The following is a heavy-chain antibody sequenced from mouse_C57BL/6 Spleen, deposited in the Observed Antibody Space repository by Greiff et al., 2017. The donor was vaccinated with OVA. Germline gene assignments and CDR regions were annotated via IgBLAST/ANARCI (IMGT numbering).Heavy chain of an antibody. Sequence: VKLMESGAELARPGASVKLSCKASGYTFTSYGISWVKQSTGQGLEWIGEIYPRSGNTYYNEKFKGKATLTADKSSSTAYMELRSLTSEDSAVYFCAGAGESLYAMDYWGQGTSVTVSS. CDR2: IYPRSGNT. V-gene: IGHV1-81*01. CDR3: AGAGESLYAMDY. J-gene: IGHJ4*01. CDR1: GYTFTSYG.